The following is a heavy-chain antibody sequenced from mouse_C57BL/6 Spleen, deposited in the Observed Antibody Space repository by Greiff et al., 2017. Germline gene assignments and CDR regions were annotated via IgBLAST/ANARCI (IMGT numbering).Heavy chain of an antibody. D-gene: IGHD2-5*01. V-gene: IGHV1-53*01. CDR2: INPSNGGT. CDR3: ARENYSKGWFAY. CDR1: GYTFTSYW. Sequence: QVQLQQPGTELVKPGASVKLSCKASGYTFTSYWMHWVKQRPGQGLEWIGNINPSNGGTNYNEKFKSKATLTVDKSSSTAYMQLSSLTSEDSAVYFCARENYSKGWFAYWGQGTLVTVSA. J-gene: IGHJ3*01.